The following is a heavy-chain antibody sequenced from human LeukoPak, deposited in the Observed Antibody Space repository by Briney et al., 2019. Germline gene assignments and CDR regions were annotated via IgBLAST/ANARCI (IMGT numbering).Heavy chain of an antibody. CDR2: IYTSGST. CDR1: GGSISSGSYY. D-gene: IGHD1-7*01. J-gene: IGHJ4*02. CDR3: ARVGAITGTPRGPQPFDY. Sequence: SETLSLTCTVSGGSISSGSYYWSWIRQPAGKGLEWIGRIYTSGSTNYNPSLKSRVTISVDTSKNQFSLKLSSVTAADTAVYYCARVGAITGTPRGPQPFDYWGQGTLVTVSS. V-gene: IGHV4-61*02.